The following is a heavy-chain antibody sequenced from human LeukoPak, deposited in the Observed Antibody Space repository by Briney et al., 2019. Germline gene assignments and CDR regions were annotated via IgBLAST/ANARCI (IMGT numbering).Heavy chain of an antibody. CDR3: GRSLSSAWYYFAY. CDR1: GGSISSYY. CDR2: IYYSGST. J-gene: IGHJ4*02. D-gene: IGHD6-19*01. V-gene: IGHV4-59*01. Sequence: SETLSRTCTVSGGSISSYYWGWIRQPPGKGLEWIGYIYYSGSTNYNPSLNSRVTISVDTSKNQFSLRLSSVTAADTAVYYCGRSLSSAWYYFAYWGQGTLVTVSS.